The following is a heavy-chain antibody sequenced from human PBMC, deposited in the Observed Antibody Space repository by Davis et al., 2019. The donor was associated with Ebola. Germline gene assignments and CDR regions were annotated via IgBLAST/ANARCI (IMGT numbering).Heavy chain of an antibody. Sequence: GESLKTSCSASGITLSSYSMNWVRQAPGKGLEWVSSISSSSSYIYYADSVKGRFTISRDNAKNSLYLQMNSLRAEDTAVYYCARFSKGSRDGYFDYWGQGTLVTVSS. J-gene: IGHJ4*02. CDR2: ISSSSSYI. V-gene: IGHV3-21*01. D-gene: IGHD5-24*01. CDR1: GITLSSYS. CDR3: ARFSKGSRDGYFDY.